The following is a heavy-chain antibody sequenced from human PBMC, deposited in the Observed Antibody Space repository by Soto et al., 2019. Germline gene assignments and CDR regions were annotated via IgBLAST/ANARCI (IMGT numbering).Heavy chain of an antibody. CDR1: GGSISSGGYS. V-gene: IGHV4-30-2*01. CDR3: ARTSIAAGGNWFDP. CDR2: IYHRGST. D-gene: IGHD6-13*01. Sequence: SETLSLTCAVSGGSISSGGYSWSWIRQPPGKGLEWLGYIYHRGSTYYNPSLKSRVTLSVGRSKNQFSLKLSSVTAADTAVYYCARTSIAAGGNWFDPWGQGTLVTVSS. J-gene: IGHJ5*02.